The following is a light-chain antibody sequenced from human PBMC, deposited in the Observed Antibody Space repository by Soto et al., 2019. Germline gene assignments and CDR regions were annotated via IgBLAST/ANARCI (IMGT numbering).Light chain of an antibody. CDR3: HQYQTSPWT. V-gene: IGKV3-20*01. CDR2: DVS. CDR1: QSLANSR. Sequence: EIVLTQSPGTLSLSLGETDIVSFRASQSLANSRLAWYQQKPGQAPRLLIYDVSSRATGIPDRFSGSGSGTDFTLSISRLEPEDFAVYFCHQYQTSPWTFGRGTKVDNK. J-gene: IGKJ1*01.